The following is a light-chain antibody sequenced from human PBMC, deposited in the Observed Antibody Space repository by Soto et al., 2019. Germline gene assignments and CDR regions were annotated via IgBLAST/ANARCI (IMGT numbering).Light chain of an antibody. Sequence: DIQMTQSPSSLSASVGDRVNITCRASRTIWMSLNWYQQKPGKAPKLLIYSTNTLQNGVPSRFSGSGSETDFAVTISSLQPEDFATSYCQQSYDIPYTFGQGSKLEI. J-gene: IGKJ2*01. V-gene: IGKV1-39*01. CDR2: STN. CDR1: RTIWMS. CDR3: QQSYDIPYT.